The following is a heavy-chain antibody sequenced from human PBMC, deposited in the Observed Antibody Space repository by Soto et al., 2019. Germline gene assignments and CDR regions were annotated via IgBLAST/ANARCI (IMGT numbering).Heavy chain of an antibody. V-gene: IGHV3-49*04. J-gene: IGHJ4*01. CDR2: IRSKAYGGTT. D-gene: IGHD6-13*01. CDR3: NRDLGEAVSWYFSDWIEYYFDY. Sequence: GGSLRLCSRASGFTFGDYGRSWVRQAPGKGLEWVLFIRSKAYGGTTEYAASVKGRFTISRDDSKSIAYLQMNSLKTEDRDVYYCNRDLGEAVSWYFSDWIEYYFDYWGHGTLVTVSS. CDR1: GFTFGDYG.